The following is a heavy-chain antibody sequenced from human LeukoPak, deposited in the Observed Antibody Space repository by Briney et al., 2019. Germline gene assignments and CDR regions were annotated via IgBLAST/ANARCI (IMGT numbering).Heavy chain of an antibody. CDR1: GFTVSSNY. J-gene: IGHJ6*04. V-gene: IGHV3-66*01. CDR2: IYSGGST. Sequence: GGSLRLSCAASGFTVSSNYMNWVRQAPGKGLEWVSLIYSGGSTYYADSVKGRFTISRDNSKNTLYLQMNSLRAEDTAVYYCAELGITMIGGVWGKGTTVTISS. CDR3: AELGITMIGGV. D-gene: IGHD3-10*02.